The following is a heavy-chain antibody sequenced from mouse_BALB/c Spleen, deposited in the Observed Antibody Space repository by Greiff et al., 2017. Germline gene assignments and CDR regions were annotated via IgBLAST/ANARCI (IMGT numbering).Heavy chain of an antibody. CDR1: GFTFSSFG. CDR2: ISSGSSTI. V-gene: IGHV5-17*02. CDR3: ARGGNYRNYAMDY. J-gene: IGHJ4*01. Sequence: EVHLVESGGGLVQPGGSRKLSCAASGFTFSSFGMHWVRQAPEKGLEWVAYISSGSSTIYYADTVKGRFTISRDNPKNTLFLQMTSLRSEDTAMYYCARGGNYRNYAMDYWGQGTSVTVSS. D-gene: IGHD2-1*01.